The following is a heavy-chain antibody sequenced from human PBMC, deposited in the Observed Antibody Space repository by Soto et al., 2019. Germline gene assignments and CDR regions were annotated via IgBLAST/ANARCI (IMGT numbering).Heavy chain of an antibody. CDR3: AKDMNYGSGSYSTFDY. D-gene: IGHD3-10*01. CDR1: GFTFDDYA. V-gene: IGHV3-9*01. CDR2: ISWNSGSI. J-gene: IGHJ4*02. Sequence: SLRLSCAASGFTFDDYAMHWVRQSPGKGLEWVSGISWNSGSIGYADSVKGRFTISRDNAKNSLYLQMNSLRAEDTALYYCAKDMNYGSGSYSTFDYWGQGTLVTVSS.